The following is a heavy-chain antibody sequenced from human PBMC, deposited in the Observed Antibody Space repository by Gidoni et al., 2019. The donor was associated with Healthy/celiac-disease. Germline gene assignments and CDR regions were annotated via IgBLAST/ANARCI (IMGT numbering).Heavy chain of an antibody. CDR3: ARGARFDYFDY. Sequence: QVQLVESGGGVVQPGRSLRLPCAASGFPFSSYATHWVRQAPGKGLVWVAVISYDGSNKYYADSVKGRFTISRDNSENTLDLQMNSLRAEDTAVYYCARGARFDYFDYWGQGTLVTVSS. V-gene: IGHV3-30-3*01. J-gene: IGHJ4*02. CDR2: ISYDGSNK. CDR1: GFPFSSYA. D-gene: IGHD3-3*01.